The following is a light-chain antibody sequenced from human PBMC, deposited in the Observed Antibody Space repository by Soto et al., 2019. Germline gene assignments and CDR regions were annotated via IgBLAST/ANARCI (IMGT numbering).Light chain of an antibody. J-gene: IGKJ2*01. CDR3: QRDSSLYT. V-gene: IGKV1-5*03. CDR2: QAS. CDR1: QSISSW. Sequence: DIQMTQSPSTLSASVGDRVTITCRASQSISSWFAWYQQKPGKAPKLLIYQASSLESGDPSRFSGSGSGTEFTLTISSLQADDSATYYCQRDSSLYTFGQGTKLEIK.